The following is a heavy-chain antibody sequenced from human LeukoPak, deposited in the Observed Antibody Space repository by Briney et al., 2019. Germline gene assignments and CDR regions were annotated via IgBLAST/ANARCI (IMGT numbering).Heavy chain of an antibody. J-gene: IGHJ4*02. Sequence: PGGSLRLSCAASGFTFSSYEMNWVRQAPGKGLEWASYISSSGSTIYYADSVKGRFTISRDNAKNSLYLQMNSLRAEDTAVYYCARGRGIAAAGTVYWGQGTLVTVSS. V-gene: IGHV3-48*03. CDR2: ISSSGSTI. CDR3: ARGRGIAAAGTVY. D-gene: IGHD6-13*01. CDR1: GFTFSSYE.